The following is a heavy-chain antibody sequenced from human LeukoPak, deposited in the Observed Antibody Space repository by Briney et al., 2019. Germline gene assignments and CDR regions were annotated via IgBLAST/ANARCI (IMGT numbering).Heavy chain of an antibody. J-gene: IGHJ4*02. CDR3: ARSRYYYDSENPHFDY. Sequence: ASVKVSCKASGYTFTSYYMHWVRQAPGQGLEWVGIINPSGGSTSYAQKFQGRVTMTRDMSTSTVYMELSSLRSEDTAVYYCARSRYYYDSENPHFDYWGQGTLVTVSS. CDR1: GYTFTSYY. V-gene: IGHV1-46*01. D-gene: IGHD3-22*01. CDR2: INPSGGST.